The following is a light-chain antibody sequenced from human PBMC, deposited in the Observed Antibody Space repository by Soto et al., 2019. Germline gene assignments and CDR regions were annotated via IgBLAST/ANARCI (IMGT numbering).Light chain of an antibody. CDR1: QSIGTY. Sequence: DIQMTQSPSSLSASVGDRVTITCRASQSIGTYLNWYQQTPGTAPKLLIYTASSLQSGVPSRFSGSGSGTDFTLTISSLQPEDFATYYCQQSYSTPRTFGQGTKVQI. V-gene: IGKV1-39*01. J-gene: IGKJ1*01. CDR2: TAS. CDR3: QQSYSTPRT.